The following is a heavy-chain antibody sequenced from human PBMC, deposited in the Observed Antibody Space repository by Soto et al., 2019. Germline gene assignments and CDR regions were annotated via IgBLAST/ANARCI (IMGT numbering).Heavy chain of an antibody. Sequence: ASVKVSCKASGYTFTSYYMHWLRQAPGQGLEWMGIINPSGGSTSYAQKFQGRVTMTRDTSTSTVYMELSSLRSEDTAVYYCAINLAIFGVVNPAVLYMDVWGKGTSVTVSS. D-gene: IGHD3-3*01. V-gene: IGHV1-46*03. CDR3: AINLAIFGVVNPAVLYMDV. J-gene: IGHJ6*03. CDR2: INPSGGST. CDR1: GYTFTSYY.